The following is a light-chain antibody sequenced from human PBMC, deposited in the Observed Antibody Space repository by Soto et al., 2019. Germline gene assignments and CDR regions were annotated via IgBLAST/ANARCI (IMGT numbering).Light chain of an antibody. CDR3: QSYDSSLSGPL. CDR2: GNS. Sequence: QSVLTQPPSVSGAPGQSVTISCTGSSSNIGAGYDVHWYQQLPGTAPKLLIYGNSNRTSGVPDRFSGSKSGTSASLAITGLQAEDEADYYCQSYDSSLSGPLFGGGTKVTVL. CDR1: SSNIGAGYD. V-gene: IGLV1-40*01. J-gene: IGLJ2*01.